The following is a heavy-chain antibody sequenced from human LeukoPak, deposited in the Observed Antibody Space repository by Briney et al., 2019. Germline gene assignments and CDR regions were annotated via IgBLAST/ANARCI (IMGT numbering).Heavy chain of an antibody. D-gene: IGHD2-21*02. CDR1: GFTFSTYG. CDR3: AKDPRTVTAYPDY. J-gene: IGHJ4*02. Sequence: GGSLRLSCAVSGFTFSTYGMHWVRQAPGKGLEWVAFIRYDGTDKYYADSVKGRFTISRDNSKNTLYLQMNSLRGEDAAVYYCAKDPRTVTAYPDYWGQGTLVTVSS. V-gene: IGHV3-30*02. CDR2: IRYDGTDK.